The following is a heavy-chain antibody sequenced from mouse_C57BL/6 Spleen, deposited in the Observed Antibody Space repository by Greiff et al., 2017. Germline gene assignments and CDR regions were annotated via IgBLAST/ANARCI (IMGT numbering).Heavy chain of an antibody. CDR2: INPSSGYT. Sequence: QVQLKQSGAELARPGASVKMSCKASGYTFTSYTMHWVKQRPGQGLEWIGYINPSSGYTKYNQKFKDKATLTADKSSSTAYMQLSSLTSEDSAVYYCARSLYGSSYDYAMDYWGQGTSVTVSS. J-gene: IGHJ4*01. V-gene: IGHV1-4*01. CDR3: ARSLYGSSYDYAMDY. D-gene: IGHD1-1*01. CDR1: GYTFTSYT.